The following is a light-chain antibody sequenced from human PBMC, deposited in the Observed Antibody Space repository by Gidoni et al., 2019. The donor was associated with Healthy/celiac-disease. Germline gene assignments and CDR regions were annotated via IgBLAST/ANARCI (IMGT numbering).Light chain of an antibody. CDR1: QSLRSY. Sequence: DIQMTKSPSSLSASVGDRVTPTCRESQSLRSYLNWYQQKPGKAPKLLIYAASSLQSGVPSRFSGSGSGTDFTLTISSLQPEDFATYYCQQSYSTPLTFGGGTKVEIK. V-gene: IGKV1-39*01. CDR2: AAS. J-gene: IGKJ4*01. CDR3: QQSYSTPLT.